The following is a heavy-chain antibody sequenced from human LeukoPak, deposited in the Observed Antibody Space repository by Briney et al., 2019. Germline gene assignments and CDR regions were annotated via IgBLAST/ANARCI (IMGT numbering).Heavy chain of an antibody. Sequence: ASVKVSCKASGYTFTSYYMHWVRQAPGQGLEWMGIINPSGGSTSYAQKFQGRVTITADESTSTAYMELSSLRSEDTAVYYCARATFYSYGFSYYYYYMDVWGKGTTVTISS. V-gene: IGHV1-46*01. D-gene: IGHD5-18*01. CDR3: ARATFYSYGFSYYYYYMDV. CDR2: INPSGGST. CDR1: GYTFTSYY. J-gene: IGHJ6*03.